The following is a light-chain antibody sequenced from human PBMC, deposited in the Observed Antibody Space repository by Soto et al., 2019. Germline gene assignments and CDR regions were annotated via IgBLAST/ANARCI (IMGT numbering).Light chain of an antibody. CDR3: CSYAGSYTLFV. V-gene: IGLV2-11*01. J-gene: IGLJ1*01. Sequence: QSALTQPRSVSGSPGQSVTISCTGTSSDVGGYNYVSWYQQHPGKAPKVIIYNVSKRPSGVPDRFSGSKSGSTASLTISGLQAEDEAEYYCCSYAGSYTLFVFGTVIKLTVL. CDR1: SSDVGGYNY. CDR2: NVS.